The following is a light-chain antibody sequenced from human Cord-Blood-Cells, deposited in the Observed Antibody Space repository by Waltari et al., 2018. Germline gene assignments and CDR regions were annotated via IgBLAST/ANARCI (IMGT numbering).Light chain of an antibody. CDR3: QHNNSVPLT. Sequence: EIQMTPPPSSVSASVGVRVTTHCRAGQGISSWLAWYQQNPGKAPKVLIYAAYRVQTGAPSSISGSGSETDFTLTISRLQREDFATYYCQHNNSVPLTFGGGTKVEIK. CDR1: QGISSW. V-gene: IGKV1-12*01. J-gene: IGKJ4*01. CDR2: AAY.